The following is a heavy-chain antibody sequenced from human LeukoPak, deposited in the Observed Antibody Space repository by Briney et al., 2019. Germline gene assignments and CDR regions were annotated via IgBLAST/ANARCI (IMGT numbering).Heavy chain of an antibody. V-gene: IGHV4-30-4*01. D-gene: IGHD3-22*01. CDR1: GGSISSGDYY. CDR3: ARGGDYYDSSGYYDWFDP. J-gene: IGHJ5*02. Sequence: SQTLSLTCTVSGGSISSGDYYWGWIRQPPGKGLEWIGYFYYSGSTYYNPSLKSRVTISVDTSKNQFSLKLGSVTAADTAVYYCARGGDYYDSSGYYDWFDPWGQGTLVTVSS. CDR2: FYYSGST.